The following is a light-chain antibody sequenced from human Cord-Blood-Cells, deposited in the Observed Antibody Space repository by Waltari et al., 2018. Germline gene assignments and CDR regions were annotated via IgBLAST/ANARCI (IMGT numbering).Light chain of an antibody. V-gene: IGLV2-23*01. CDR2: EGS. CDR1: SSDVGSYNL. J-gene: IGLJ2*01. CDR3: CSYAGSSTVV. Sequence: QSALTQPASVSGSPGQSITLSCTGTSSDVGSYNLVSWYQQHPGKAPKLMIYEGSKRPSGVSNRFYGSKSGNTASLTISGLQAEDEADYYCCSYAGSSTVVFGGGTKLTVL.